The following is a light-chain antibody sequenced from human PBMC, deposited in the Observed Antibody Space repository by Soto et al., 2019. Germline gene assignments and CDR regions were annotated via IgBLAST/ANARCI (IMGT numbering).Light chain of an antibody. Sequence: QSVLTQPPSVSAAPGQKVTLSCSGSSSNIGNNYVSWYQQLPGTAPKLLIYENNKRPSGIPDRFSGSKSGTSATLGITGLQTGDEADYYCGTWDSSLSAGVFGTGTKVTVL. CDR3: GTWDSSLSAGV. CDR2: ENN. CDR1: SSNIGNNY. V-gene: IGLV1-51*02. J-gene: IGLJ1*01.